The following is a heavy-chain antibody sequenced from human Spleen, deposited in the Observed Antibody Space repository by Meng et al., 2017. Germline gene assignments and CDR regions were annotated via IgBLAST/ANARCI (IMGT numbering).Heavy chain of an antibody. CDR3: ARGSPTMAQDFDY. CDR2: INHSGST. CDR1: GGSFRDYH. D-gene: IGHD5-24*01. Sequence: QWAGAMVEPSEPLSTPCVVSGGSFRDYHWSWIRYNRVNGLELIRSINHSGSTHYNPSLQRRHTLSLDTSHNHLCLELRSMTGADSVVYYCARGSPTMAQDFDYWGQGTLVTVSS. J-gene: IGHJ4*02. V-gene: IGHV4-34*01.